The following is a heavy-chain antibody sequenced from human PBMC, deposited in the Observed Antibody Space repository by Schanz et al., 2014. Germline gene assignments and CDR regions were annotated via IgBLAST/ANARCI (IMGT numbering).Heavy chain of an antibody. V-gene: IGHV1-18*04. CDR2: ISAHNGNT. J-gene: IGHJ6*02. CDR3: ARSRTTMVRGVIGDYYYGLDV. D-gene: IGHD3-10*01. CDR1: GYTFTSYG. Sequence: QVQLVQSGSELKKPGASVKVSCKASGYTFTSYGITWVRRAPGQGLELMGWISAHNGNTNYAQKVQGRVTMTTDTSTSTAYMELRSLRSGDTAVYYCARSRTTMVRGVIGDYYYGLDVWGQGTTVTVSS.